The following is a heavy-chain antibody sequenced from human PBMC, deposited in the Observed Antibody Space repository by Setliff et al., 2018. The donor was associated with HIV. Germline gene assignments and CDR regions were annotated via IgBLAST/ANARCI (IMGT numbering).Heavy chain of an antibody. Sequence: GGSLRLSCAASGFTFSTYWMSWVRQAPGKGLEWVANIKQDGSEKYYVDSVKGRFTISRDNTKNFLYLEMNSLRAKDTAVYYCARDATRGGDMDVWAKGTTVTVSS. V-gene: IGHV3-7*01. CDR3: ARDATRGGDMDV. CDR2: IKQDGSEK. D-gene: IGHD2-15*01. J-gene: IGHJ6*03. CDR1: GFTFSTYW.